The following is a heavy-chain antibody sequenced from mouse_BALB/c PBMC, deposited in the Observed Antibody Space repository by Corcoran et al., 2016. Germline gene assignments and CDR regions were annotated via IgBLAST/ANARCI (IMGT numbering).Heavy chain of an antibody. CDR1: GYTFSSYW. CDR3: ARSARAAWFAY. Sequence: QVQLQQSGAELMKPGASVKISCKATGYTFSSYWIEWVKQRPGHGLEWIGEILPGSGSTNYNEKFKGKATFTADTSSNTAYMQLSSLTSEDSAVYYCARSARAAWFAYWGQGTLVTVSA. J-gene: IGHJ3*01. D-gene: IGHD3-1*01. V-gene: IGHV1-9*01. CDR2: ILPGSGST.